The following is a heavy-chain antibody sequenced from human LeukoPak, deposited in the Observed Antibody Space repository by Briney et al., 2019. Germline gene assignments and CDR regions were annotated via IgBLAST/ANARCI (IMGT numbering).Heavy chain of an antibody. Sequence: GSLRLSCAASGFTFSSYAMSWVRQAPGKGLEWVSAISGSGGSTYYADSVKGRFTISRDNSKNTLFLQMDSLRDEDTALYYCAIRGISGTKYFQHWGQGTLVTVSS. CDR1: GFTFSSYA. J-gene: IGHJ1*01. CDR3: AIRGISGTKYFQH. D-gene: IGHD1-20*01. V-gene: IGHV3-23*01. CDR2: ISGSGGST.